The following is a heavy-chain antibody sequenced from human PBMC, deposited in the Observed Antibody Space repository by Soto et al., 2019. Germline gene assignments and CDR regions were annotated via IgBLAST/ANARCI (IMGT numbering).Heavy chain of an antibody. CDR2: ISAYNGNT. CDR1: GYTFTSYG. J-gene: IGHJ4*02. V-gene: IGHV1-18*01. D-gene: IGHD2-15*01. CDR3: ARDLDPSCSGGSWPQGD. Sequence: QVQLVQSGAEVKKPGASVKVSCKASGYTFTSYGISWVRQAPGQGLEWMGWISAYNGNTNYAQKLQGRVTMTTDTATSTGQRELRRLRSDDTAVYDGARDLDPSCSGGSWPQGDWGEGTRVTVSS.